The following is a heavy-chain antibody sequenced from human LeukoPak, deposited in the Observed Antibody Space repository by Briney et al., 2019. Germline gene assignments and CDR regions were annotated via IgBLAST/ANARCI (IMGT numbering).Heavy chain of an antibody. D-gene: IGHD5-18*01. CDR2: IYYSGST. V-gene: IGHV4-59*12. Sequence: PSETLSLTCTVSGGSISSYYWSWIRQPPGKGLEWIGYIYYSGSTNSNPSLKSRVTISVHTSKNQFSLKLSSVTAADTAVYYCARGNAVDTAMVSPDSSSYYFDYWGQGTLVTVSS. CDR1: GGSISSYY. CDR3: ARGNAVDTAMVSPDSSSYYFDY. J-gene: IGHJ4*02.